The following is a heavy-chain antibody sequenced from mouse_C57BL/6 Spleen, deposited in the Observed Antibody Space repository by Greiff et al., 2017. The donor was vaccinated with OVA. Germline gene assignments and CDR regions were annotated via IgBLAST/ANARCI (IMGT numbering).Heavy chain of an antibody. CDR2: ISNGGGST. Sequence: EVQLMESEGGLVQPGSSMKLSCAASGFTFSDYYMYWVRQTPEKRLEWVAYISNGGGSTYYPDTVKGRFTISRDNAKNTLYLQMSRLKSEDTAMYYCARHRIGAMDYWGQGTSVTVSS. D-gene: IGHD2-14*01. CDR1: GFTFSDYY. J-gene: IGHJ4*01. V-gene: IGHV5-12*01. CDR3: ARHRIGAMDY.